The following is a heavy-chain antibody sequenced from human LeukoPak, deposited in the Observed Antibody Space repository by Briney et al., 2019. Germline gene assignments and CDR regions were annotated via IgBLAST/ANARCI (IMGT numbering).Heavy chain of an antibody. CDR3: AKDSQTVINGATRWFDP. V-gene: IGHV3-9*01. Sequence: GESLRLSCAASGFTFKDYAMHWVRQAPGKGLEWVSGISWNGAGTVYADSVKGRFTISRDNSKNSLYLQMNSLRPDDTAFYFCAKDSQTVINGATRWFDPWGRGTLVTVSS. D-gene: IGHD1-26*01. CDR2: ISWNGAGT. J-gene: IGHJ5*02. CDR1: GFTFKDYA.